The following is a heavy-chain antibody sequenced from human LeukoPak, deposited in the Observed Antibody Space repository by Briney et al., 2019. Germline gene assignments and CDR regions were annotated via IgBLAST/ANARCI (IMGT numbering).Heavy chain of an antibody. CDR1: GYSFTSYW. CDR2: IYPGDSDA. CDR3: ARLLRNIAAAVYYFDY. Sequence: GESLKISCKGSGYSFTSYWIGWVRQMPGKGLEWMGIIYPGDSDARYSPSFQGQVTISADKSISTAYLQWSSLKASDTAMYYCARLLRNIAAAVYYFDYWGQGTLVTVSS. J-gene: IGHJ4*02. V-gene: IGHV5-51*01. D-gene: IGHD6-13*01.